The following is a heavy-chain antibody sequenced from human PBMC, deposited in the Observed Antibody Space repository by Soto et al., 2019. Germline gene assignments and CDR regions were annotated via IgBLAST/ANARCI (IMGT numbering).Heavy chain of an antibody. CDR3: ARVGPWVPYYYDSSPYTFENWFDP. V-gene: IGHV4-38-2*02. CDR2: IYHGGST. CDR1: GGSISSGYY. D-gene: IGHD3-22*01. Sequence: SETMSLTCTASGGSISSGYYWGWLRQPPGKGLEWIGSIYHGGSTYYNPSLNSRVTLSIDMTNTPVSLILHSVTAADTAVNYFARVGPWVPYYYDSSPYTFENWFDPWGQGTLVTVSS. J-gene: IGHJ5*02.